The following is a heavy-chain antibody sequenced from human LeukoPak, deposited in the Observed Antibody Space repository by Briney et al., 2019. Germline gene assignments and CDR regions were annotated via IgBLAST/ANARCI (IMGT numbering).Heavy chain of an antibody. CDR3: GRAMEVYQPLPDY. CDR1: GFTFSSYG. V-gene: IGHV3-33*01. D-gene: IGHD2-2*01. J-gene: IGHJ4*02. Sequence: GGSLRLSCAAAGFTFSSYGMHWVRQAPGKGLEWVAVIWYDGRDKYYADSVKGRFTISRDNSNNTLHLQMNSLRAEDTAVYYCGRAMEVYQPLPDYWGQGTLVTAPS. CDR2: IWYDGRDK.